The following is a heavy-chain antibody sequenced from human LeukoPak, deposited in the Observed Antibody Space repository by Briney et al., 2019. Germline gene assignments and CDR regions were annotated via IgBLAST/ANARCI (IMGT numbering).Heavy chain of an antibody. CDR3: ARHSRIPPYYYYGMDV. CDR1: GYSFTNYW. CDR2: IYPGDSDT. V-gene: IGHV5-51*01. Sequence: GESLKISCKGFGYSFTNYWIGWVRQMPGKGLEWMGIIYPGDSDTRYSPSFQGQVTISADKSISTAYLQWSSLKASDTAMYYCARHSRIPPYYYYGMDVWGQGTTVTVSS. J-gene: IGHJ6*02.